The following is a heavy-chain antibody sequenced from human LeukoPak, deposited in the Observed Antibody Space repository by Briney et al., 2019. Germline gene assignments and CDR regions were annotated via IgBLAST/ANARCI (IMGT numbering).Heavy chain of an antibody. V-gene: IGHV4-34*01. J-gene: IGHJ6*03. CDR2: INHSGST. Sequence: PSETLSLTCAVYGGSFSGYYWSWIRQPPGKGLEWIGEINHSGSTNYNPSLESRVTISVDTSKNQFSLKLSSVTAADTAVYYCARESTRKYAYYYYYYMDVWGKGTTVTVSS. CDR1: GGSFSGYY. CDR3: ARESTRKYAYYYYYYMDV.